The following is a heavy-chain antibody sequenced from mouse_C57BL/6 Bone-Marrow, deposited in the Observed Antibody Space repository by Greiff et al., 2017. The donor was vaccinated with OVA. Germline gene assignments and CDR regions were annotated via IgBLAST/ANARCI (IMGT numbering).Heavy chain of an antibody. CDR1: GFSLTSYG. D-gene: IGHD1-1*01. V-gene: IGHV2-6-1*01. Sequence: QVQLKQSGPGLVAPSQSLSITCTVSGFSLTSYGVHWVRQPPGKGLEWLVVIWSDGSTTYNSALKSRLSISKDNSKSQVFLKMNSLQTDDTAMYYCARQGYGSSYHFDYWGQGTTLTVSS. J-gene: IGHJ2*01. CDR3: ARQGYGSSYHFDY. CDR2: IWSDGST.